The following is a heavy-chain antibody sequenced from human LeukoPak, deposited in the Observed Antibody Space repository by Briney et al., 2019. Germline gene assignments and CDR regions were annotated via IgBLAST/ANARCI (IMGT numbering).Heavy chain of an antibody. J-gene: IGHJ3*02. CDR2: ISSSGSTI. Sequence: GGSLRLSCAASGFTFSSYEMNWVRQAPGKELEWVSYISSSGSTIYYADSVKGRFTISRDNAKNSLYLQMNSLGAEDTAVYYCARRRRAGDAFDIWGQGTMVTVSS. CDR3: ARRRRAGDAFDI. D-gene: IGHD6-19*01. V-gene: IGHV3-48*03. CDR1: GFTFSSYE.